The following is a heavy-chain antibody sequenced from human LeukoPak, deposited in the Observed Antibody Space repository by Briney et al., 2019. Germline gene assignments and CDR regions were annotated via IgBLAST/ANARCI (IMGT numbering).Heavy chain of an antibody. J-gene: IGHJ4*02. CDR1: GFPFNAYW. D-gene: IGHD6-13*01. CDR2: IRQDGDTK. CDR3: ARSLPYGTTWYGRSDF. Sequence: GGSLRLPCAASGFPFNAYWMTWVRQAPGKGLEWVANIRQDGDTKYYVDSVKGQFTISRDNAMNSLYLQMNSLRAEDTAIYYCARSLPYGTTWYGRSDFWGQGTLVTVSS. V-gene: IGHV3-7*03.